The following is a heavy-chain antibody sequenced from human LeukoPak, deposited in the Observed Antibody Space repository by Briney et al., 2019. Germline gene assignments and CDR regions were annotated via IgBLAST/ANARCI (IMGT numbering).Heavy chain of an antibody. CDR3: VGYCSSTSCYKPYYFDY. V-gene: IGHV3-53*01. CDR2: IYSGGST. D-gene: IGHD2-2*02. Sequence: GGSLRLSCAASGFTVSSNYMSWVRQAPGKGLEWVSVIYSGGSTYYADSVKGRFTISRDNSKNTLYLQMNSLRAEDTAVYYCVGYCSSTSCYKPYYFDYWGQGTLVTVSS. CDR1: GFTVSSNY. J-gene: IGHJ4*02.